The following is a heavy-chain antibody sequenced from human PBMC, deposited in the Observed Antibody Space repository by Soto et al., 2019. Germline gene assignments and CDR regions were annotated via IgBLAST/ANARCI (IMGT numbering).Heavy chain of an antibody. CDR3: ARDSSSWEYYYYGMDV. J-gene: IGHJ6*02. CDR2: TYYRSKWYN. CDR1: GDSVSSNSAG. D-gene: IGHD6-13*01. Sequence: QTLSLTCAISGDSVSSNSAGWNLIRQSPSRGLEWLGRTYYRSKWYNDYAVSVKSRITINPDTSKNQFSLQLNSVTPEDTAVYYCARDSSSWEYYYYGMDVWGQGTTVTVSS. V-gene: IGHV6-1*01.